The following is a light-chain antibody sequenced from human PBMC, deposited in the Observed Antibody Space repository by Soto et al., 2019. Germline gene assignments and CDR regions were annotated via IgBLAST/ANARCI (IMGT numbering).Light chain of an antibody. J-gene: IGLJ1*01. CDR3: TSYTSSSTYV. CDR2: DVS. Sequence: QSALTQPDSVSGSPGQSITISCTGTSSDVGGYNYVSWYQQHPGKAPKLMIYDVSNRPSGVSNRCSGSKSGNTASLTISGLHAEDEDDYYCTSYTSSSTYVYGTGPKVTVL. CDR1: SSDVGGYNY. V-gene: IGLV2-14*03.